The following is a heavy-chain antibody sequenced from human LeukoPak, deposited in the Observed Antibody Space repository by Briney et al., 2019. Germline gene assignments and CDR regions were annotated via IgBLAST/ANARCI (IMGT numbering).Heavy chain of an antibody. V-gene: IGHV4-59*11. CDR2: ISYIGST. Sequence: PSETMSLTCAVSDDSFSSHYWTWIRQPPGKGLEWIGYISYIGSTNYNPSLKSRVTISIDTSKNQFSLKLTSVTAADTAVYYCARDLVTVTKGFDIWGQGTMVSVSS. CDR3: ARDLVTVTKGFDI. J-gene: IGHJ3*02. D-gene: IGHD4-17*01. CDR1: DDSFSSHY.